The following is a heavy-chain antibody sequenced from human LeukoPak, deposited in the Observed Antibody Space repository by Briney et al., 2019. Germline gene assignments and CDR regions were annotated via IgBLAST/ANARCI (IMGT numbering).Heavy chain of an antibody. CDR2: INHSGST. CDR3: ARRSATVGFDP. Sequence: SSETLSLTCAVYGGSFSGYYWSWIRQPPGKGLEWIGEINHSGSTNYNPSLKSRVSISVDTSKNQFSLKLTSVTAADTAVYYCARRSATVGFDPWGQGTLVTVSS. CDR1: GGSFSGYY. J-gene: IGHJ5*02. D-gene: IGHD4-17*01. V-gene: IGHV4-34*01.